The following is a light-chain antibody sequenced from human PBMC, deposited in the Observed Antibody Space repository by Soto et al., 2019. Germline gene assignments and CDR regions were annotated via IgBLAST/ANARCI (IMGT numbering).Light chain of an antibody. CDR3: QKYNSAPRT. CDR2: AAS. CDR1: QGISNY. V-gene: IGKV1-27*01. J-gene: IGKJ1*01. Sequence: DIQMTQSPSSLSASVGDRVTITCQACQGISNYLAWYQQKPGKVPKLLIYAASTLQSGVPSRFSGSGSGTDFTLTISSLQPEDVATYYCQKYNSAPRTFGQGTKVEIK.